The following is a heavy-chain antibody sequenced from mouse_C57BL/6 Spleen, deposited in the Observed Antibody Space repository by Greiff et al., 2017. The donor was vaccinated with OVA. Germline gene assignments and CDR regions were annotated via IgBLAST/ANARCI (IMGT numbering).Heavy chain of an antibody. CDR3: TPAFAY. CDR2: IDPETGGT. Sequence: QVHVKQSGAELVRPGASVTLSCKASGYTFTDYEMHWVKQTPVHGLEWIGAIDPETGGTAYNQKFKGKAILTADKSSSTAYMELRSLTSEDSAVYYCTPAFAYWGQGTLVTVSA. V-gene: IGHV1-15*01. CDR1: GYTFTDYE. J-gene: IGHJ3*01.